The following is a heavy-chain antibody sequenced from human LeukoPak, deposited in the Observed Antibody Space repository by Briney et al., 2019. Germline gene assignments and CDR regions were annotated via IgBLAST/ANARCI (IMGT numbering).Heavy chain of an antibody. Sequence: GGSLRLSCAASGFTFSNAWMSWVRQAPGKGLEWVGRIKSKTDGGTTDYAAPVKGRFTISRDDSKNTLYLQMNSLKTEDTAVYYCTTGGRTGYYRANYYYYYMDVWGKGTTVTISS. CDR3: TTGGRTGYYRANYYYYYMDV. J-gene: IGHJ6*03. CDR1: GFTFSNAW. CDR2: IKSKTDGGTT. D-gene: IGHD3/OR15-3a*01. V-gene: IGHV3-15*01.